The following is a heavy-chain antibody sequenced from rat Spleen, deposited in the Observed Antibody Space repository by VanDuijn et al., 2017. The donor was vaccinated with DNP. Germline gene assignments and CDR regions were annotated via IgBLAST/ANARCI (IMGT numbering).Heavy chain of an antibody. D-gene: IGHD4-3*01. CDR1: GFTFSDYN. Sequence: EVQLVESGGDLVQSGRSLKVSCAASGFTFSDYNMAWVRQAPKKGLEWVATIPYDGSRTYYPNPVKGRFTISRDNAKSSLYLQMNSLKSEDTATYYCARPLSGYGYAMDAWGQGTSVTVSS. J-gene: IGHJ4*01. V-gene: IGHV5S10*01. CDR2: IPYDGSRT. CDR3: ARPLSGYGYAMDA.